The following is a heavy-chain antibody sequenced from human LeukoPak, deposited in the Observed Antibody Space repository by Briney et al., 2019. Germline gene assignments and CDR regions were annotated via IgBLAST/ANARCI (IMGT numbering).Heavy chain of an antibody. D-gene: IGHD2-21*02. CDR3: AREGLYCGGDCYSGPFDY. CDR1: GGSISGYF. J-gene: IGHJ4*02. CDR2: IYHSGST. V-gene: IGHV4-38-2*02. Sequence: SETLSLTCTVSGGSISGYFWSWIRQPPGKGLEWIGSIYHSGSTYYNPSLKSRVTISVDTSKNQFSLKLSSVTAADTAVYYCAREGLYCGGDCYSGPFDYWGQGTLVTVSS.